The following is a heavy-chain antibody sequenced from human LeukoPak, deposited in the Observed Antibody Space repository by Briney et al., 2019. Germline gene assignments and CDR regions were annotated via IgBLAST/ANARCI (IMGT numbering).Heavy chain of an antibody. CDR1: GFTFSSYG. V-gene: IGHV3-33*01. CDR3: ARACRMSSSSSDY. Sequence: PGGSLRLPCAASGFTFSSYGMHWVCQAPGKGLEWVAVIWYDGSNKYYADSVKGRFTISRDNSKNTLYLQMNSLRAEDTAVYYCARACRMSSSSSDYWGQGTLVTVSS. J-gene: IGHJ4*02. D-gene: IGHD6-6*01. CDR2: IWYDGSNK.